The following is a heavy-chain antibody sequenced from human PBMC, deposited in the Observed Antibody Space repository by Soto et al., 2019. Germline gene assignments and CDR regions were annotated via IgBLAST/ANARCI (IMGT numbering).Heavy chain of an antibody. Sequence: CEESGERNSGRSRYWMRQDKGQGLEWVGCINPKNGDTHYAQRFQGRVTMTRDTSLNLVHMDLSGLTSDDAAVYYCARDTRGPRGFDEMDIWGQGTSVTGS. CDR2: INPKNGDT. V-gene: IGHV1-2*02. CDR3: ARDTRGPRGFDEMDI. D-gene: IGHD3-9*01. CDR1: GERNSGRS. J-gene: IGHJ6*02.